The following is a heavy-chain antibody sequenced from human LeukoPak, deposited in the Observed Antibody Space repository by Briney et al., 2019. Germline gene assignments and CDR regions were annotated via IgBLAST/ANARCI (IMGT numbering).Heavy chain of an antibody. V-gene: IGHV3-7*01. CDR2: IKQDGSEK. Sequence: GGSLRLSCAASGFTFSSYSMNWVRQAPGKGLEWVANIKQDGSEKYYVDSVKGRFTISGDNAKNSLYLQMNSLRAEDTAVYYCARVGGGNYHPLDYWGQGTLVTVSS. CDR3: ARVGGGNYHPLDY. J-gene: IGHJ4*02. CDR1: GFTFSSYS. D-gene: IGHD1-26*01.